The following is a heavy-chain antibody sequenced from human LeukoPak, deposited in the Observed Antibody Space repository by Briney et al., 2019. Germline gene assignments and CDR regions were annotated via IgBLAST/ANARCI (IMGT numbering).Heavy chain of an antibody. D-gene: IGHD6-6*01. CDR3: ARIGRSGSSTWFDP. CDR2: IDWDDDK. J-gene: IGHJ5*02. V-gene: IGHV2-70*04. Sequence: SGPALVKPTQTLTLTCTFSGFSFSASGERVSWTRQPPGKALEWLARIDWDDDKFYNPSLRTRLTVSTGTSKNQVVLTMTNMDTVDTATYYCARIGRSGSSTWFDPWGQGTLVTVSS. CDR1: GFSFSASGER.